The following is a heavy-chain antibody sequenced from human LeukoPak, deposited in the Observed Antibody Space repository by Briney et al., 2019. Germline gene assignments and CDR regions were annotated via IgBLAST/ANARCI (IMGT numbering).Heavy chain of an antibody. Sequence: PGGSLRLSCAATGFTFRSYTMHWVRQAPGKGLEWVTFISFDGSNKNFADSVKGRFTISRDNAKNSLYLQMNSLRAEDTAVYYCARAMASRYCSGGSCFDYWGQGTLVTASS. V-gene: IGHV3-30-3*01. CDR3: ARAMASRYCSGGSCFDY. CDR2: ISFDGSNK. D-gene: IGHD2-15*01. CDR1: GFTFRSYT. J-gene: IGHJ4*02.